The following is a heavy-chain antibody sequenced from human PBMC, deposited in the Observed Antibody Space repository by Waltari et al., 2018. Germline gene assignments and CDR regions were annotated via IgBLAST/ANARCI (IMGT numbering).Heavy chain of an antibody. CDR3: ARRQQRVDYFDY. J-gene: IGHJ4*02. CDR2: IYHSGST. Sequence: QVQLQESGPGLVKPSETLSLTCAVSGYSISSGYYWGWIRQPPGKGLAWIGSIYHSGSTYYDPSLKSRFTISVDTYKNQFSLKLSSVTAADTAVYYCARRQQRVDYFDYWGQGTLVTVSS. V-gene: IGHV4-38-2*01. D-gene: IGHD6-13*01. CDR1: GYSISSGYY.